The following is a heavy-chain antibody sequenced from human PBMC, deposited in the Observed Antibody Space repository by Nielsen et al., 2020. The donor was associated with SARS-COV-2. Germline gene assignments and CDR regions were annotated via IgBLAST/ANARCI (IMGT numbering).Heavy chain of an antibody. CDR3: ARAGGSGWYFDL. J-gene: IGHJ2*01. CDR2: INPSGGST. V-gene: IGHV1-46*01. CDR1: GYTFTSYY. D-gene: IGHD3-10*01. Sequence: ASVKVSCKASGYTFTSYYMHLVRQAPGQGLEWMGIINPSGGSTSYAQKFQGRVTMTWDTSTSTVYMELSSLRSEDTAVYYCARAGGSGWYFDLWGRGTLVTVSS.